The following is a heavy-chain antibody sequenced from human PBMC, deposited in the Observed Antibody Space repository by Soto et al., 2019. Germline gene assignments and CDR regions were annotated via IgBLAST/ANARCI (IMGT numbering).Heavy chain of an antibody. D-gene: IGHD3-22*01. CDR3: ARKPTSAYYYDSSGYYEDYFDY. J-gene: IGHJ4*02. CDR2: INPSGGST. Sequence: ASVKVSCKASGYTFTSYYMHWVRQAPGQGLEWMGIINPSGGSTSYAQKFQGRVTMTRDTSTSTVYMELSGLRSEDTAVYYCARKPTSAYYYDSSGYYEDYFDYWGQGTLVTVSS. CDR1: GYTFTSYY. V-gene: IGHV1-46*01.